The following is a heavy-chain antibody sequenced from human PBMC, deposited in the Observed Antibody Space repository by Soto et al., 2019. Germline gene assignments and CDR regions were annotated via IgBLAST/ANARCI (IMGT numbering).Heavy chain of an antibody. J-gene: IGHJ4*02. V-gene: IGHV3-30*18. D-gene: IGHD5-12*01. CDR2: ISYDGSNK. Sequence: QVQLVESGGGVVQPGRSLRLSCAASGFTFSSYGMHWVRQAPGKGLEWVAVISYDGSNKYYADSVKGRFTISRDNSKNTLYLQMNSLRAEDTAVYYCAKPCRDGYNLNCGLCYWGQGTLVTVSS. CDR1: GFTFSSYG. CDR3: AKPCRDGYNLNCGLCY.